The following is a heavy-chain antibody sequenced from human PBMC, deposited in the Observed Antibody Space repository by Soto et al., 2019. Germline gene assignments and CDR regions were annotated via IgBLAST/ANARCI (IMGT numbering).Heavy chain of an antibody. Sequence: GGSLRLSCAASGFTFSNAWMSWVRQAPGKGLEWVGRIKSKTDGGTTDYAAPVKGRFTISRDDSKNTLYLQMNSLKTEDTAVYYCTTDGSMITGTTDYWGQGTLVTVSS. V-gene: IGHV3-15*01. CDR2: IKSKTDGGTT. J-gene: IGHJ4*02. CDR1: GFTFSNAW. D-gene: IGHD1-7*01. CDR3: TTDGSMITGTTDY.